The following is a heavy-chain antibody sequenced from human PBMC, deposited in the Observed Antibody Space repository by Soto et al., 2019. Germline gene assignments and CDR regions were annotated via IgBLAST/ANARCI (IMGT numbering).Heavy chain of an antibody. J-gene: IGHJ4*02. CDR3: ARGLGYSYGHTALDY. CDR2: ISGSSSYS. CDR1: GFTFSDYY. V-gene: IGHV3-11*06. Sequence: QVQLVESGGGLVKPGGSLRLSCAASGFTFSDYYMTWIRQAPGKGLEWVSYISGSSSYSNYADSVKGRFTISRDNAKNSLYLQMNSLRAEDTAVYYCARGLGYSYGHTALDYWGQGTLVTVSS. D-gene: IGHD5-18*01.